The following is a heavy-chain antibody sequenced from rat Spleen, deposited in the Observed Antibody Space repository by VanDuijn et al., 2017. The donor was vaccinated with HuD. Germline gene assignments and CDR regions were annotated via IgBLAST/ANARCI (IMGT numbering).Heavy chain of an antibody. CDR1: GFTFSNYG. V-gene: IGHV5-19*01. CDR3: AADYFDGTYYPFDY. CDR2: ISPGGVST. Sequence: EVQLVESGGGLVQPGRSLKLSCVASGFTFSNYGMHWIRQAPTKSLEWVTSISPGGVSTFYRDSVKGRFTISRDNAKSTLYLQMDSLRSEDTATYYCAADYFDGTYYPFDYWGQGIMV. J-gene: IGHJ2*01. D-gene: IGHD1-12*02.